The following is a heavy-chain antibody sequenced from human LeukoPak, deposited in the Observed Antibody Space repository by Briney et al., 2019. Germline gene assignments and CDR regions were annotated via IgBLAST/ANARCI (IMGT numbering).Heavy chain of an antibody. CDR2: ISGSGDTT. D-gene: IGHD3-10*01. CDR3: AKDMEGSVADYFDY. V-gene: IGHV3-23*01. CDR1: GFTFSSYA. J-gene: IGHJ4*02. Sequence: PGWSLRLSCAASGFTFSSYAMSWVRQAPGKGLERVSHISGSGDTTYYADSVKGWFTISRDNSKNTLYLQMNSLRADDTAVYYCAKDMEGSVADYFDYWGQGTLVTVSS.